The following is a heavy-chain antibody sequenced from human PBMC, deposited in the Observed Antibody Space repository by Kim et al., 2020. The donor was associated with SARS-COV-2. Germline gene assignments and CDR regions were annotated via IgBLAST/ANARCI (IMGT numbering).Heavy chain of an antibody. Sequence: IANYAQKFQGRVTITADKSTSTAYMELSSLRSEDSAVYYCARGSSNWFDPWGQGTLVTVSS. CDR3: ARGSSNWFDP. CDR2: IA. V-gene: IGHV1-69*04. J-gene: IGHJ5*02.